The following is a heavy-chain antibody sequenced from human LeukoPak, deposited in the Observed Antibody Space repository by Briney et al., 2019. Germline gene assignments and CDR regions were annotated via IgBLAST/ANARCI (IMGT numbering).Heavy chain of an antibody. Sequence: GGSLRLSCAASGFTFSAAWMNWVRQAPGKGLEWVGRIKSKSNGGTTDFAAPVRDRFTISRDDPKNTLNLQMDSLRTEDTAVYYCVADLHGTNSPYFDYWGQGTLVTVSS. V-gene: IGHV3-15*01. CDR3: VADLHGTNSPYFDY. CDR2: IKSKSNGGTT. J-gene: IGHJ4*01. D-gene: IGHD4-23*01. CDR1: GFTFSAAW.